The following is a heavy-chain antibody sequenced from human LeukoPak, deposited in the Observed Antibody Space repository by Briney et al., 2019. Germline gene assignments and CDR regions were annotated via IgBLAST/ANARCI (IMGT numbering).Heavy chain of an antibody. CDR3: ARVAARIYWFDP. CDR1: GGSFSGYY. D-gene: IGHD6-6*01. J-gene: IGHJ5*02. V-gene: IGHV4-34*01. Sequence: KPSETLSLTCAVYGGSFSGYYWSWIRQPPGKGLEWIGGINHSGSTNYNPSLKSRVTISVDTSKNQFSLKLSSVTAADTAVYYCARVAARIYWFDPWGQGTLVTVSS. CDR2: INHSGST.